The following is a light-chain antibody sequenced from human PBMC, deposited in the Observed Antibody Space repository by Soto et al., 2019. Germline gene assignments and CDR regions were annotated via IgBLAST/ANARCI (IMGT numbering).Light chain of an antibody. CDR3: QQRSNWPALT. CDR2: GAS. J-gene: IGKJ4*01. V-gene: IGKV3-15*01. Sequence: EIVMTQSPATLSVSPGERATLSCRASQSVSSNLAWYQQKPGQAPRPLIYGASTRATGIPARFSGSGSGTEFTLTISSLEPEDFAVYYCQQRSNWPALTFGGGTKVDIK. CDR1: QSVSSN.